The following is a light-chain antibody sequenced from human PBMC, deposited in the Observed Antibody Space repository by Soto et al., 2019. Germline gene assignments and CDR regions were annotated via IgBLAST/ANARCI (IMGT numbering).Light chain of an antibody. J-gene: IGKJ1*01. Sequence: EVVMTQSPDTLSLSPGERATLSCRASQSVSSSYLAWYQQKPGQAPRLLIYGASSRATGIPDRFSGSGSGTDFTLTISRLEPEDFAVYYCQQYGSSPPTFGQGTKVDNK. CDR3: QQYGSSPPT. CDR1: QSVSSSY. CDR2: GAS. V-gene: IGKV3-20*01.